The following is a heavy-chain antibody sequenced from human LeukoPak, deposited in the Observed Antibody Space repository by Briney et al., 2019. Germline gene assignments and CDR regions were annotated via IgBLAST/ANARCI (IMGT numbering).Heavy chain of an antibody. CDR1: GFTFSSYA. V-gene: IGHV3-23*01. D-gene: IGHD6-13*01. Sequence: PGGSLRLSCAASGFTFSSYAMTWVRQAPGKGLECVSAISGSGYSAYYADSVKGRFTISRDNSRNTLYLQMNSLRAEDTAVYYCAKDPAAAGTAEYFHQWGQGTLVTVSS. CDR2: ISGSGYSA. J-gene: IGHJ1*01. CDR3: AKDPAAAGTAEYFHQ.